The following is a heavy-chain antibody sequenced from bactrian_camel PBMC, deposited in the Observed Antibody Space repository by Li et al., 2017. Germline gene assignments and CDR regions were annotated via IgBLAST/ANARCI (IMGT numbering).Heavy chain of an antibody. D-gene: IGHD3*01. J-gene: IGHJ6*01. CDR2: IRRSGGET. V-gene: IGHV3-3*01. CDR3: ATGRAIFAF. Sequence: HVQLVESGGGSVQTGGSLRLSCVVSGHSRGSNCVGWYRLPPGRAPAEREGIAAIRRSGGETWYAGSVKGRFTLSQDSARNTVYLQMNSLKFEDTALYYCATGRAIFAFWGQGTQVTVS. CDR1: GHSRGSNC.